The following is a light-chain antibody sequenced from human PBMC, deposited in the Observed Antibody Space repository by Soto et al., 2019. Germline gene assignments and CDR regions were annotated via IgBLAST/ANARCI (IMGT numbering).Light chain of an antibody. CDR2: AAS. J-gene: IGKJ3*01. CDR1: QAVSSN. V-gene: IGKV3-15*01. Sequence: EIVLTQSPDTLSLSPGERGTLSCRSSQAVSSNLAWYQQKPGQAPRLLIYAASTRAAGIPDRFSGSGSGTGFTLTITSLQSEDFAVYYCQHYNNWPFTFGPGTKVDI. CDR3: QHYNNWPFT.